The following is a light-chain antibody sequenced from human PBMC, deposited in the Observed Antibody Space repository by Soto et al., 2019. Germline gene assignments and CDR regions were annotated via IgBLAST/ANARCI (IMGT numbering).Light chain of an antibody. J-gene: IGKJ5*01. CDR3: QLLDSFPIT. Sequence: DIQLTQSPSLLSASVGDRVTITCRASQGISSYLAWYQQKPGKAPNLLIYAASTLKSGVPSRFSGSGSGTEFTLTISSLQPEDFATYYCQLLDSFPITFGQGTRLDIK. CDR2: AAS. CDR1: QGISSY. V-gene: IGKV1-9*01.